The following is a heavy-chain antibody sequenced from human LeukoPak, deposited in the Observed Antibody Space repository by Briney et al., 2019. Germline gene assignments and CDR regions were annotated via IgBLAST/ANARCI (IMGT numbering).Heavy chain of an antibody. CDR1: GFTFSSYW. CDR2: IKQDGSEK. J-gene: IGHJ6*02. Sequence: PGGSLRLSCAASGFTFSSYWMSWVRQAPGKGLEWVANIKQDGSEKYYVDSVKGRFTISRDNAKNSLYLQMNSLRAEDTAVYYCAGDEHSSTLYYYYGMDVWGQGTTVTVSS. CDR3: AGDEHSSTLYYYYGMDV. V-gene: IGHV3-7*01. D-gene: IGHD6-6*01.